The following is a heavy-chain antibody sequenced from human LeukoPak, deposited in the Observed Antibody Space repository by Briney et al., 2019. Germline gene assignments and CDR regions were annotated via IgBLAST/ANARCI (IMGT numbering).Heavy chain of an antibody. J-gene: IGHJ4*02. CDR1: GYSFTSYW. D-gene: IGHD3-22*01. CDR2: IYPGDSDT. V-gene: IGHV5-51*01. CDR3: ARGEDSSGECFDY. Sequence: GESLKISCKGSGYSFTSYWIGWVRQMPGKGLEWMGIIYPGDSDTRYSPSFQGQVTISADKSISTAYLQWSSLKAPDTAMYYCARGEDSSGECFDYWGQGTLVTVSS.